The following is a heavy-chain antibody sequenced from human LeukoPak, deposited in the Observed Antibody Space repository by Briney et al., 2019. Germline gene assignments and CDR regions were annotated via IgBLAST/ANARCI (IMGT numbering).Heavy chain of an antibody. CDR3: AREGGAQRAFDI. D-gene: IGHD3-16*01. Sequence: SVKVSCKASGGTFSSYAISWVRQAPGQGLVWMGGIIPIFGTANYAQKFQGRVTITADESTSTAYMELSSLRSEDTAVYYCAREGGAQRAFDIWGQGTMVTVSS. CDR2: IIPIFGTA. V-gene: IGHV1-69*13. J-gene: IGHJ3*02. CDR1: GGTFSSYA.